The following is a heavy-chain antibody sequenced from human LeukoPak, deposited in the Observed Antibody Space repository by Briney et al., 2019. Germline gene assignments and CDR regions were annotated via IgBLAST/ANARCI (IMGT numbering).Heavy chain of an antibody. CDR1: GASISSSY. D-gene: IGHD2-2*01. Sequence: PSPTLSLTRTVSGASISSSYWSSIRPPPGKGLEWIGYIYYSGSTNYNPSLKSRLTISVDTSKNEFSLKMSSVTASDTAVYYCSKYGFSYCSGTSGIPHWGQETLVTVSS. CDR2: IYYSGST. CDR3: SKYGFSYCSGTSGIPH. J-gene: IGHJ4*02. V-gene: IGHV4-59*12.